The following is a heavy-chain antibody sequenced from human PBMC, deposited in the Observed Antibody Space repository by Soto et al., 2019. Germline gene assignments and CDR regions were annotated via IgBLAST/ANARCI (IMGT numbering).Heavy chain of an antibody. CDR2: ISSSGNTI. V-gene: IGHV3-11*01. D-gene: IGHD3-22*01. J-gene: IGHJ4*02. Sequence: QVQLVESGGGLVKTRGSLRIACAASGFTFSDYYMSWVRQAPGKGLEWVSYISSSGNTIYYADSVKGRFTISWDNAKNSVYLQMNSLRAEDTALYFCAKMSSENYYDPVFSWGQRTLVTVSS. CDR1: GFTFSDYY. CDR3: AKMSSENYYDPVFS.